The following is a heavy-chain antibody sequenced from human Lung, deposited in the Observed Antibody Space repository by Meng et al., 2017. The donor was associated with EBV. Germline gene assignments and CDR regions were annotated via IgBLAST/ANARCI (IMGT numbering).Heavy chain of an antibody. CDR1: GGSTSSSGFY. Sequence: QVQLVELGPGLVKPSQTLSLTCTVPGGSTSSSGFYWSWIRQHPGKGLEWIGYIYYSGSTYYNPSLRSRVAISIDTSKNQCSLKLTSVTAADTAVYFCARTNYGDYNWFDPWGQGTLVTVSS. D-gene: IGHD4-17*01. CDR2: IYYSGST. CDR3: ARTNYGDYNWFDP. V-gene: IGHV4-31*03. J-gene: IGHJ5*02.